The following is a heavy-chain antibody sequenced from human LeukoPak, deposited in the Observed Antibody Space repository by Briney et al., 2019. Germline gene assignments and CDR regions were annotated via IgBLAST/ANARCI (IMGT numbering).Heavy chain of an antibody. CDR1: GFTFSRYS. V-gene: IGHV3-21*04. Sequence: GGSLRLSCAASGFTFSRYSMNWVRQAPGKGLEWLSSTSPTSIYTYYADSVRGRFTISRDNAKNSLYLQMDNLRVEDTAIYYCARDAGGRTQREGWFDPWGQGTLVTVSS. CDR2: TSPTSIYT. D-gene: IGHD1-26*01. J-gene: IGHJ5*02. CDR3: ARDAGGRTQREGWFDP.